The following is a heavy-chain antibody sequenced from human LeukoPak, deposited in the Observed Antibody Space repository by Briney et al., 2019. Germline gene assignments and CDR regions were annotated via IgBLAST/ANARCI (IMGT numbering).Heavy chain of an antibody. J-gene: IGHJ3*02. CDR1: GYTLTELS. CDR3: ATGRITMVRGVIDAFDI. V-gene: IGHV1-24*01. D-gene: IGHD3-10*01. CDR2: FDPEDGET. Sequence: ASVKVPCKVSGYTLTELSMHWVRQAPGKGLEWMGGFDPEDGETIYAQKFQGRVTMTEDTSTDTAYMELSSLRSEDTAVYYCATGRITMVRGVIDAFDIWGQGTMVTVSS.